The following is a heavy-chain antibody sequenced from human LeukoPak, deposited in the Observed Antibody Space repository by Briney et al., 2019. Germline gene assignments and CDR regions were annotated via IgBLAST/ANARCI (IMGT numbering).Heavy chain of an antibody. V-gene: IGHV1-8*02. Sequence: ASVKVSCKASGYTFTSYGITWVRQATGQGLEWMGWMNPNSGNTGYAQKFQGRVTMTRNTSISTAYMELSSLRSEDTAVYYCARVGSGGYYGVAGLGDYWGQGTLVTVSS. D-gene: IGHD4-17*01. CDR3: ARVGSGGYYGVAGLGDY. CDR2: MNPNSGNT. CDR1: GYTFTSYG. J-gene: IGHJ4*02.